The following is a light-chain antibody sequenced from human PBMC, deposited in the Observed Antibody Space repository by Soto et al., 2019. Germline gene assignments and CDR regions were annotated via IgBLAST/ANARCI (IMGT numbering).Light chain of an antibody. J-gene: IGLJ2*01. CDR3: QTWGTGILV. V-gene: IGLV4-69*01. CDR1: SGHSSYA. Sequence: QSVLTQSPSASASLGASVKLTCTLSSGHSSYAIAWHQQQPEKGPRCLMKVNSDGSHSKGDGIADRFSGSSSGAERYLTISSLQSEDEADYYCQTWGTGILVFGGGTKLTVL. CDR2: VNSDGSH.